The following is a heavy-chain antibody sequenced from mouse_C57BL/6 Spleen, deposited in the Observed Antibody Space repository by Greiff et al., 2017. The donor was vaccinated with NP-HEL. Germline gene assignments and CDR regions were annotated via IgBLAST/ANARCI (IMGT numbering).Heavy chain of an antibody. CDR2: IYPGDGDT. J-gene: IGHJ4*01. CDR1: GYAFSSSW. Sequence: VQLQQSGPELVKPGASVKISCKASGYAFSSSWMNWVKQRPGKGLEWIGRIYPGDGDTNYNGKFKGKATLTADKSSSTAYMQLSSLTSEDSAVYFCARSNYDYDRYAMDYWGQRTSVTVSS. CDR3: ARSNYDYDRYAMDY. V-gene: IGHV1-82*01. D-gene: IGHD2-4*01.